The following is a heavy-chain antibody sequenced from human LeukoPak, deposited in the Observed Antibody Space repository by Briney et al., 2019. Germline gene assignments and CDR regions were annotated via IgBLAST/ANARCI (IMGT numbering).Heavy chain of an antibody. J-gene: IGHJ6*03. CDR3: ARRAGGSSGPNYYYYYYMDV. CDR1: GYRLTDNW. D-gene: IGHD6-25*01. Sequence: GESLMISCKISGYRLTDNWIGWVRQVPGKGLEWMGLIYPGDSDTRYSPSFQGQVTISADKSISTAYLQWSSLKASDTAMYYCARRAGGSSGPNYYYYYYMDVWGKGTTVTVSS. CDR2: IYPGDSDT. V-gene: IGHV5-51*01.